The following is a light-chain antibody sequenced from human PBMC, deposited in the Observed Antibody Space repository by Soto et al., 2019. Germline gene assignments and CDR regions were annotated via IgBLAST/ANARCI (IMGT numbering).Light chain of an antibody. CDR1: QTVTSATS. CDR3: QQYGDSPLT. J-gene: IGKJ4*01. CDR2: GAY. Sequence: VLTQSPGTLSLSPGERATLSCRASQTVTSATSLAWYQQKPGQAPKLLIYGAYNRAAGFPDRFSGSGSGPEFTLTIIRLEPEDFAVYYCQQYGDSPLTFGGGTRVDTK. V-gene: IGKV3-20*01.